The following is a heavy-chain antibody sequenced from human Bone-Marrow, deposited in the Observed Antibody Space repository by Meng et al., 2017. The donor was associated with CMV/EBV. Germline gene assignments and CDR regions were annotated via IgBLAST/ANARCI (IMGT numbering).Heavy chain of an antibody. CDR1: GYTFTGYY. CDR3: ARDLLYQLLSVRWFDP. D-gene: IGHD2-2*01. Sequence: GYTFTGYYMHWVRQAPGQGLEWMGWINLNSGGTNYAQKFQGRVTMTRDTSISTAYMELSRLRSDNTAVYYCARDLLYQLLSVRWFDPWGQGTLVTVSS. CDR2: INLNSGGT. V-gene: IGHV1-2*02. J-gene: IGHJ5*02.